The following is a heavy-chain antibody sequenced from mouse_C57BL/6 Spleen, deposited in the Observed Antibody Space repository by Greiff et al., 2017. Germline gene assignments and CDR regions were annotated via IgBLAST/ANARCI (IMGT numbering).Heavy chain of an antibody. V-gene: IGHV1-4*01. J-gene: IGHJ4*01. CDR3: ARSDDDDEADAMDY. D-gene: IGHD2-4*01. CDR2: INPSSGYT. Sequence: QVHVQQSGAELARPGASVKMSCKASGYTFTSYTMHWVKQRPGHGLEWIGYINPSSGYTKYNQKFKDKATLTADKSSSTAYMQLSSLTSEDSAIYYCARSDDDDEADAMDYWGQGTSVTVSS. CDR1: GYTFTSYT.